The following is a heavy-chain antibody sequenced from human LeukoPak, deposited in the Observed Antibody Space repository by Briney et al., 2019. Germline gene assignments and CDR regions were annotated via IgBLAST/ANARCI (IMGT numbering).Heavy chain of an antibody. D-gene: IGHD5-18*01. CDR3: ARQVTFGYAYGYYFDF. J-gene: IGHJ4*02. CDR2: ISYSGNT. CDR1: GGSIISSDYH. Sequence: PSETLSLTCTVSGGSIISSDYHWGWVRQPPGKGLEWIGTISYSGNTDYNPSLRSRVTISVDTSNNQFSLRLGSVTAADTAVYYCARQVTFGYAYGYYFDFWGQGALVTVSS. V-gene: IGHV4-39*01.